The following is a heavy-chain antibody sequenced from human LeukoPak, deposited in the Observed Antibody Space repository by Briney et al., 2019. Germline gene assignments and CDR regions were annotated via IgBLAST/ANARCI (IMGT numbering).Heavy chain of an antibody. V-gene: IGHV3-74*01. D-gene: IGHD3-16*01. CDR2: INGDGSST. CDR3: ASAYYHYYFDY. CDR1: GFTFRSYW. J-gene: IGHJ4*02. Sequence: GGSLRLSCEASGFTFRSYWMHWVRQAPGKGLVWVSRINGDGSSTSYADSVKGRFTISRDDARNTLYLQMNSLRAEDSAVYYCASAYYHYYFDYWGQGTLVTVSS.